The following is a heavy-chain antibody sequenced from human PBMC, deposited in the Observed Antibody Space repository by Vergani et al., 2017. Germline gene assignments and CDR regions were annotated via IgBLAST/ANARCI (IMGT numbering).Heavy chain of an antibody. Sequence: QVQLQESGPGLVKPSQTLSLTCTVSGGSISSGSYYWSWIRQPAGKGLGWIGRIYTSGSTNYNPSLKSRVTISVDTSKNQFSLKLSSVTAADTAVYYCARDQYSSSWSYWYFDLWGRGTLVTVSS. D-gene: IGHD6-13*01. J-gene: IGHJ2*01. CDR1: GGSISSGSYY. V-gene: IGHV4-61*02. CDR2: IYTSGST. CDR3: ARDQYSSSWSYWYFDL.